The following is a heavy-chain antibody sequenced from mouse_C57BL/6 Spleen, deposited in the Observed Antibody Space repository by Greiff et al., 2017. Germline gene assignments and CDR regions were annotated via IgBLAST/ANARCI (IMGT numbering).Heavy chain of an antibody. CDR3: ASSPFDY. V-gene: IGHV1-50*01. CDR1: GYTFTSYW. Sequence: QVQLKQPGAELVKPGASVKLSCKASGYTFTSYWMQWVKQRPGQGLEWIGEIDPSDSYTNYNQKFKGKATLTVDTSSSTAYMQLSSLTSEDSAVYYCASSPFDYWGQGTTLTVSS. CDR2: IDPSDSYT. J-gene: IGHJ2*01.